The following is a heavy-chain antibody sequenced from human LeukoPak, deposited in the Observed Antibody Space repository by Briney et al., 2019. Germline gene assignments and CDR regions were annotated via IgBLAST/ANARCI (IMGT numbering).Heavy chain of an antibody. J-gene: IGHJ4*02. V-gene: IGHV1-58*01. CDR3: AAATMVRGVADY. Sequence: SVKVSFKASGFTFTSSAVQWVRLARGQRLEWIGWIVVGSGNTNYAQKFQERVTITRDMSTSTAYMELSSLRSEDTAVYYCAAATMVRGVADYWGQGTLVTVSS. CDR1: GFTFTSSA. CDR2: IVVGSGNT. D-gene: IGHD3-10*01.